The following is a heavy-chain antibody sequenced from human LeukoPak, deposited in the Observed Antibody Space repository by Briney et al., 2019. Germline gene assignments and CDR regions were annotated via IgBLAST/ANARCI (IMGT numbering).Heavy chain of an antibody. J-gene: IGHJ3*02. CDR2: ISGSGGST. Sequence: GGSLRLSCAASGFTFNSYAMSWVRQAPGKGLEWVSVISGSGGSTYYADSVKGRFTISRDNSKNTLYLQMNSLRAEDTAVYYCASPYGTSDAFDIWGQGTMVTVSS. V-gene: IGHV3-23*01. CDR3: ASPYGTSDAFDI. D-gene: IGHD1-1*01. CDR1: GFTFNSYA.